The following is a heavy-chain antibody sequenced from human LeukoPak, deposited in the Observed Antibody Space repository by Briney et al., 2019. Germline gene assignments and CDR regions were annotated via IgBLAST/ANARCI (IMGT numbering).Heavy chain of an antibody. CDR3: ARERYFDWLLSYNWFDP. Sequence: SETLSLTCAVYGGSFSGYYWSWIRQPPGKGLEWIVEINHSGSTNYNPSLKSRVTISVDTSKNQFSLKLSSVTAADTAVYYCARERYFDWLLSYNWFDPWGQGTLVTVSS. CDR1: GGSFSGYY. J-gene: IGHJ5*02. V-gene: IGHV4-34*01. CDR2: INHSGST. D-gene: IGHD3-9*01.